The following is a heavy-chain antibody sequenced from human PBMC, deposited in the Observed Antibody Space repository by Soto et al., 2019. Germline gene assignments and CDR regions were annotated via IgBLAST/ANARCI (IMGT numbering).Heavy chain of an antibody. CDR2: ISAHNGNT. J-gene: IGHJ4*02. CDR1: GYTFTSYG. V-gene: IGHV1-18*01. CDR3: ARGRYGDY. Sequence: QVHLVQSGAEVKKPGASVKVSCKASGYTFTSYGITWVRQAPGQGLEWMGWISAHNGNTDYAQKLQGRVIATRDTSTSTVYMGLRRLRSDGTAVYYCARGRYGDYWGKGALVTVSS. D-gene: IGHD1-1*01.